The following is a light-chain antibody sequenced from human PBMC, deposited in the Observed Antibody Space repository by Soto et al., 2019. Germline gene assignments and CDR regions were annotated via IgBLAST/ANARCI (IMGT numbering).Light chain of an antibody. CDR2: GVT. Sequence: QSALTQPASVSGSPGQSITISCTGSSSDVGHSNHVSWYQQHPGNAPKLIIYGVTNRHSGISNRFSGSKSGSTTSLTISGLQPEDEADYYCNSYTSSTTYVFVTGTKVTVL. J-gene: IGLJ1*01. V-gene: IGLV2-14*03. CDR3: NSYTSSTTYV. CDR1: SSDVGHSNH.